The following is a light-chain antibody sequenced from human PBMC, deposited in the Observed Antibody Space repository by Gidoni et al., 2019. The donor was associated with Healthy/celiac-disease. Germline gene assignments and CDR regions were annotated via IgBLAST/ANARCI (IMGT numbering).Light chain of an antibody. J-gene: IGKJ2*01. CDR2: GAS. CDR1: QSVSSSY. V-gene: IGKV3-20*01. Sequence: EMVLTQPPGTLSLSPGERATLSCRASQSVSSSYLAWYQQKPGQAPRLLIYGASSRATGIPDRFSGSGSGTDFTLTISILEPEDFAVYYCQQYGSSYTFGQGTKLEIK. CDR3: QQYGSSYT.